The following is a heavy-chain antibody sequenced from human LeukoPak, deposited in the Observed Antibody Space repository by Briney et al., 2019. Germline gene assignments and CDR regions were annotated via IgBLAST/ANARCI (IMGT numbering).Heavy chain of an antibody. CDR1: GYTFTGCY. CDR3: ARDHPYYDFWSGWGPLNWFDP. CDR2: ISAYNGNT. Sequence: ASVKVSCKASGYTFTGCYMHWVRQAPGQGLEWMGWISAYNGNTNYAQKLQGRVTMTTDTSTSTAYMELRSLRSDDTAVYYCARDHPYYDFWSGWGPLNWFDPWGQGTLVTVSS. J-gene: IGHJ5*02. D-gene: IGHD3-3*01. V-gene: IGHV1-18*04.